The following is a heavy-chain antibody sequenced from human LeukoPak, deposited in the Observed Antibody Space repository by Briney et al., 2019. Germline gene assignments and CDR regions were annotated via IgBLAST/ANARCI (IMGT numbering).Heavy chain of an antibody. CDR3: ARFRPRGNSGDY. Sequence: ASVKVSCKASGYTFTGYYMHWVRQAPGQGLEWMGWINPNSGGTNYAQKFQGRVTMTRDTSTSTVYMELSSLRSEDTAVYYCARFRPRGNSGDYWGQGTLVTVSS. D-gene: IGHD4-23*01. CDR2: INPNSGGT. CDR1: GYTFTGYY. V-gene: IGHV1-2*02. J-gene: IGHJ4*02.